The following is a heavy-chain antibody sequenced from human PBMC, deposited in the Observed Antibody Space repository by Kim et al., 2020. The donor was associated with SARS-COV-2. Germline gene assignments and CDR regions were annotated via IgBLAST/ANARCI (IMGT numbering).Heavy chain of an antibody. J-gene: IGHJ3*02. CDR2: IYSGGSST. D-gene: IGHD5-18*01. Sequence: GGSLRLSCAASGFTFSSYAMSWVRQAPGKGLEWVSVIYSGGSSTYYADSVKGRFTISRDNSKNTLYLQMNSLRAEDTAVYYCAKGGGYSYAHAFDIWGQGTMVTVSS. V-gene: IGHV3-23*03. CDR3: AKGGGYSYAHAFDI. CDR1: GFTFSSYA.